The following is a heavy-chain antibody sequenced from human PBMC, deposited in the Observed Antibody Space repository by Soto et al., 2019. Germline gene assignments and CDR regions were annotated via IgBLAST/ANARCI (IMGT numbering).Heavy chain of an antibody. V-gene: IGHV3-23*01. CDR1: GFTFGSSA. CDR2: MSGSGDNT. CDR3: ASRDGYPY. Sequence: GGSLRLSCAASGFTFGSSAMAWVRQVPGKGLEWVSVMSGSGDNTYYADSVKGRFTISRDNAKNTLYLQMNSLRAEDTAVYYCASRDGYPYWGQGTLVTVSS. D-gene: IGHD5-12*01. J-gene: IGHJ4*02.